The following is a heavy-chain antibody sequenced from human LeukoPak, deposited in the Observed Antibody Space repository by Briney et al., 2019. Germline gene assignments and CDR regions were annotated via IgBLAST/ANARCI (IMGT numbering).Heavy chain of an antibody. CDR2: IRSSGDST. J-gene: IGHJ4*02. CDR3: ARDYYGSGSFDC. D-gene: IGHD3-10*01. V-gene: IGHV3-23*01. Sequence: GGSLRLSCAASGFTFSSYGMSWVRQAPGKGLEWVSGIRSSGDSTYYADSVKGRFTISRENARNSLYLQMNSLRAGDTAVYYCARDYYGSGSFDCWGQGTLVTVSS. CDR1: GFTFSSYG.